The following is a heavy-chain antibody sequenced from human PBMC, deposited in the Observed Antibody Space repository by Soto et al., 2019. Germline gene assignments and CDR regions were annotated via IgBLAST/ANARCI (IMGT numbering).Heavy chain of an antibody. Sequence: SETLSLTCAVYGGSFSGYYWSWIRQPPGKGLEWIGEINHSGSTNYNPSLKSRVTISVDTSKNQFSLNLSSVTAADTAVYYCARLLRCGGDCYSWDYWGQGAMVTVS. D-gene: IGHD2-21*02. V-gene: IGHV4-34*01. CDR2: INHSGST. CDR3: ARLLRCGGDCYSWDY. CDR1: GGSFSGYY. J-gene: IGHJ4*02.